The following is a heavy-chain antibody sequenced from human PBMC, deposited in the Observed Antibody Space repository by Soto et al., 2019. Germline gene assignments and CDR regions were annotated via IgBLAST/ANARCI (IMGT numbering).Heavy chain of an antibody. CDR2: INGSNGNT. CDR3: AIGIVGATAY. CDR1: GYTFITYV. V-gene: IGHV1-3*01. D-gene: IGHD1-26*01. Sequence: QVQLVQSGAEVKKPGASVKVSCKASGYTFITYVMHWLRQAPGQSLEWMGWINGSNGNTKYSDKIQDRVTMTKDSPASTAYMELNTLRSEDTAVYYCAIGIVGATAYWGQGTLVTVSS. J-gene: IGHJ4*02.